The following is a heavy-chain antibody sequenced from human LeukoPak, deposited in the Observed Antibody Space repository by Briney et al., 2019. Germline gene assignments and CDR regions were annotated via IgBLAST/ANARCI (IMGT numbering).Heavy chain of an antibody. D-gene: IGHD3-22*01. CDR3: AKPTNYYDNSGYFYVGGGDWFFDL. CDR1: GFTFSSYA. J-gene: IGHJ2*01. Sequence: GGSLRLSCAASGFTFSSYAMHWVRQTPGKGLEWVAVISYDGSNKYYADSVKGRFTISRDNSKNTLYLQLNSLRAEDTAFYYCAKPTNYYDNSGYFYVGGGDWFFDLWGRGTLVTVSS. V-gene: IGHV3-30-3*02. CDR2: ISYDGSNK.